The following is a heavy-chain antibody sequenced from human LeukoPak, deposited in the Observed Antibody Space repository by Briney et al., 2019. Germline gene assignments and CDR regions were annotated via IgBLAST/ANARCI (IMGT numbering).Heavy chain of an antibody. D-gene: IGHD3-22*01. J-gene: IGHJ4*02. CDR1: GFTFSSYE. CDR3: ARDKASAHYDSSGYAGY. CDR2: ISSSGSTI. V-gene: IGHV3-48*03. Sequence: PGGSLRLSCAASGFTFSSYEMNWVRQAPGKGLEWVSYISSSGSTIYYADSVKGRLTISRDNAKNSLYLQMNSLRAEDTAVYYCARDKASAHYDSSGYAGYWGQGTLVTASS.